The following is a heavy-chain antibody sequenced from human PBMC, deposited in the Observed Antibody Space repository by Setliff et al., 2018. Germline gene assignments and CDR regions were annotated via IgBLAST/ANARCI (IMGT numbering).Heavy chain of an antibody. V-gene: IGHV4-34*01. CDR3: ARLPRTVTHFDY. CDR2: INHSGST. Sequence: PSETLSLTCVVYGGSFSGYQWSWIRQPPGKGLEWIGEINHSGSTNYNPSLKSRVSISVEKSKNQFSLKLTSVTAADTAVYFCARLPRTVTHFDYWGQGALVTVSS. J-gene: IGHJ4*02. CDR1: GGSFSGYQ. D-gene: IGHD4-17*01.